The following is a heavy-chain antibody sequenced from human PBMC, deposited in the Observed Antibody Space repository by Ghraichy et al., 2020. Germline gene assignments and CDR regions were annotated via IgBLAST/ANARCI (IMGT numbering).Heavy chain of an antibody. D-gene: IGHD3-10*01. J-gene: IGHJ6*03. CDR1: GYTFTSYG. V-gene: IGHV1-18*04. CDR3: ARDVAAMVRGVIIDSYYYMDV. Sequence: ASVVSCKASGYTFTSYGISWVRQAPGQGLEWMGWISAYNGNTNYAQKLQGRVTMTTDTSTSTAYMELRSLRSDDTAVYYCARDVAAMVRGVIIDSYYYMDVWGKGTTVTVSS. CDR2: ISAYNGNT.